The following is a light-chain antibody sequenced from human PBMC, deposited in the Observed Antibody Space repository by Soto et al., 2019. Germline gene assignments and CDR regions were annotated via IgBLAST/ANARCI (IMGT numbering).Light chain of an antibody. CDR2: GAS. V-gene: IGKV3-20*01. CDR1: QSVSSSY. Sequence: EIVLTQSPGTLSLSPGERATLSCRASQSVSSSYFAWYQQKPGQAPRLLIYGASSRATGIPDRFSCSGSGTDFTLTISRLEPEDVAVDYCQQYGSSPPYTFGQGTKLEIK. J-gene: IGKJ2*01. CDR3: QQYGSSPPYT.